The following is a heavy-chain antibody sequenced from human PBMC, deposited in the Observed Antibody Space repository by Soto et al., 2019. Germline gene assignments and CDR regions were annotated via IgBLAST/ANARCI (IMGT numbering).Heavy chain of an antibody. CDR2: ISGSGGST. CDR3: AKDGGGYCSGGSCYLDAFDI. Sequence: GSLRLSCAASGFTFSSYAMSWVRQAPGKGLEWVSAISGSGGSTYYADSVKGRFTISRDNSKNTLYLQMNSLRAEDTAVYYCAKDGGGYCSGGSCYLDAFDIWGQGTMVTVSS. J-gene: IGHJ3*02. D-gene: IGHD2-15*01. V-gene: IGHV3-23*01. CDR1: GFTFSSYA.